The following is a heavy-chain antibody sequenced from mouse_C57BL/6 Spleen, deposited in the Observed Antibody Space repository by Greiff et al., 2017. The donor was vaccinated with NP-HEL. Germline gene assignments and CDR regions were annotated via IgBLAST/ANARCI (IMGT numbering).Heavy chain of an antibody. CDR2: IWSGGST. J-gene: IGHJ3*01. V-gene: IGHV2-2*01. CDR3: ARVYDYDGEAWFAY. CDR1: GFSLTSYG. D-gene: IGHD2-4*01. Sequence: VKLVESGPGLVQPSQSLSITCTVSGFSLTSYGVHWVRQSPGKGLEWLGVIWSGGSTDYNAAFISRLSISKDNSKSQVFFKMNSLQADDTAIYYCARVYDYDGEAWFAYWGQGTLATVSA.